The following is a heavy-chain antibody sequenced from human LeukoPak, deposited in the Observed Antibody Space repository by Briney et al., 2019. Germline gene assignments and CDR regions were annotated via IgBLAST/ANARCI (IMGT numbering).Heavy chain of an antibody. Sequence: GGSLRLSCVASGFTFSSYSMNWVRQAPGKGLEWISYISSNSSTTFYADSVKGRFTISRDYAKNSLYVQMNSLRAEDTAIYYCARDGLMDVWGTGTTVTVSS. CDR3: ARDGLMDV. J-gene: IGHJ6*03. CDR1: GFTFSSYS. V-gene: IGHV3-48*01. CDR2: ISSNSSTT.